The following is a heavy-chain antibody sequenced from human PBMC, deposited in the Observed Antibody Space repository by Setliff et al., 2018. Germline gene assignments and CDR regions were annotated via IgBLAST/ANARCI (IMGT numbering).Heavy chain of an antibody. J-gene: IGHJ4*02. CDR2: IWDDGSDT. CDR3: ARARGYSYGPFDY. V-gene: IGHV3-33*03. Sequence: GGSLRLSCVASGFTFKNFGMHWVRQTPGKGLEWVAVIWDDGSDTFHADSVKGRFTISRDNAKNSLYLQMNSLRAEDTAVYSCARARGYSYGPFDYWGQGTLVTVSS. D-gene: IGHD5-18*01. CDR1: GFTFKNFG.